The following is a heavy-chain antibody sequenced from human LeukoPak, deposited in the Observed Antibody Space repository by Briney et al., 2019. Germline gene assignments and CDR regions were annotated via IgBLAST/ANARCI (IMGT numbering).Heavy chain of an antibody. CDR2: IYPGDSQT. CDR3: GRIRGYDFWSRGAFDI. J-gene: IGHJ3*02. V-gene: IGHV5-51*01. Sequence: GESLKISCKGSGYSFSMYWTGWVRQMPGKGLEWMGIIYPGDSQTAYSPPFQGQVTISADKSINTAYLQWRSLKASDTAMYYCGRIRGYDFWSRGAFDIWGQGTMVTVSS. D-gene: IGHD3-3*01. CDR1: GYSFSMYW.